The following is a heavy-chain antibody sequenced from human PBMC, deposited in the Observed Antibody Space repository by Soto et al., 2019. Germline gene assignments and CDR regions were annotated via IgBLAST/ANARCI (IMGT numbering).Heavy chain of an antibody. CDR1: GFTFSSYW. J-gene: IGHJ6*02. D-gene: IGHD3-3*01. CDR2: INSDGSST. Sequence: EVQLVESGGGLVQPGGSLRLSCAASGFTFSSYWMHWVRQAPGKGLVWVSRINSDGSSTSYAESVKGRFTISRDNAKNTMYLQMNSLRAEDTAVYYCARDYDFWSGPHYYYYGMDVWGQGTTVTVSS. V-gene: IGHV3-74*01. CDR3: ARDYDFWSGPHYYYYGMDV.